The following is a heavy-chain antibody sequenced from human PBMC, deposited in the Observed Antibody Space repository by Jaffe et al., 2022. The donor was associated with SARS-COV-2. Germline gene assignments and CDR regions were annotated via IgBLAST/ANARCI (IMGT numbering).Heavy chain of an antibody. D-gene: IGHD3-3*01. Sequence: QVQLVESGGGVVQPGRSLRLSCVASGFTFSNYGIHWVRQAPGKGLEWLAVAWNGATDKHYADSVKGRFTVSRDNSRSTVYLQMDSLRVEDTAVYYCARDRGDEEFDPWGQGTLVTVSS. CDR2: AWNGATDK. V-gene: IGHV3-33*01. CDR1: GFTFSNYG. CDR3: ARDRGDEEFDP. J-gene: IGHJ5*02.